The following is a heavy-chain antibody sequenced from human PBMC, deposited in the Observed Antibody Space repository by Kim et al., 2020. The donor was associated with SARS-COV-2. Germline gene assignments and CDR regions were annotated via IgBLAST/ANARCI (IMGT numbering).Heavy chain of an antibody. CDR3: ARLRYYYNGLDV. CDR1: GGSISNSY. V-gene: IGHV4-59*01. Sequence: SETLSLTCTVSGGSISNSYWTWIRQPPGKALEWIGYIYYTGSTNYNPSLKSRVTTSLDTSKNQFSLKLNSVTAADTAVYYCARLRYYYNGLDVWGQGTTVTVSS. J-gene: IGHJ6*02. CDR2: IYYTGST.